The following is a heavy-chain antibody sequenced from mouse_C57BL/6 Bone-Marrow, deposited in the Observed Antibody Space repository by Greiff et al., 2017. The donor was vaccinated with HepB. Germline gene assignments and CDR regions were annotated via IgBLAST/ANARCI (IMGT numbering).Heavy chain of an antibody. V-gene: IGHV3-6*01. CDR3: ARGRDYYSSSFYFDY. J-gene: IGHJ2*01. D-gene: IGHD1-1*01. CDR2: ISYDGSN. Sequence: VQLKESGPGLVKPSQSLSLTCSVTGYSITSGYYWNWIRQFPGNKLEWMGYISYDGSNNYNPYLKNRISITRDTSTNQLFLKLNSVTTEDTATYYCARGRDYYSSSFYFDYWGQGTTLTVSS. CDR1: GYSITSGYY.